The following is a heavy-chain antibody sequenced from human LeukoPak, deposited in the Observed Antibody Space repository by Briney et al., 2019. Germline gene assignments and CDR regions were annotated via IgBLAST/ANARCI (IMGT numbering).Heavy chain of an antibody. CDR1: GYTFTSYD. CDR2: MNPNSGNT. J-gene: IGHJ4*02. Sequence: ASVTVSCTASGYTFTSYDINWVRQATGQGLEWMGWMNPNSGNTGYAQKFQGRVTMTRNTSISTAYMELSSLRSEDTAVYYCGCGLLGIVVYWGQGTLVTVSS. D-gene: IGHD3-16*01. CDR3: GCGLLGIVVY. V-gene: IGHV1-8*01.